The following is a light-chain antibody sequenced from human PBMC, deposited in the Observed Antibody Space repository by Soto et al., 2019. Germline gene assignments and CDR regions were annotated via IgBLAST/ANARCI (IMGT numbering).Light chain of an antibody. CDR3: QQGHNWPLT. CDR1: QSINSE. Sequence: EIVMTQSPATLSLSPGERAALSCRASQSINSELAWYQQKPGQPPRLLIYGASTRATGVPARFTGSESGSDSTLTISRLQSEDFAVYYCQQGHNWPLTFGQGTRLEI. CDR2: GAS. V-gene: IGKV3-15*01. J-gene: IGKJ2*01.